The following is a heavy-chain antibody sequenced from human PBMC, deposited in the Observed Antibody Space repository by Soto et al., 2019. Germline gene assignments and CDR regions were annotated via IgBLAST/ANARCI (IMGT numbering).Heavy chain of an antibody. CDR1: GFTFSNYG. Sequence: GGSLRLSCAASGFTFSNYGMHWVRQAPGKGLEWVAIIWYDGTNKYYADSVKGRFTISRDNSKNTLYLQMNSLRVEDTAVYYCARDGSVNVSELQDAFDIWGQGTMVTVSS. CDR2: IWYDGTNK. CDR3: ARDGSVNVSELQDAFDI. J-gene: IGHJ3*02. D-gene: IGHD1-7*01. V-gene: IGHV3-33*01.